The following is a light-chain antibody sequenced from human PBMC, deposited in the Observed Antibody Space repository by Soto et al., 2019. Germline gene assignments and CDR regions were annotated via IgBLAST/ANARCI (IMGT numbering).Light chain of an antibody. CDR1: QGISSY. CDR3: QQCYSYWT. V-gene: IGKV1-9*01. Sequence: DIQLTQSPSFLSASVGDRVTITCRASQGISSYLAWYQLKPGKAPKLLIYDASSLESGVPSRFSGSGSGTEFTLTIISLQPDDFATYYCQQCYSYWTFGQGTKVDI. J-gene: IGKJ1*01. CDR2: DAS.